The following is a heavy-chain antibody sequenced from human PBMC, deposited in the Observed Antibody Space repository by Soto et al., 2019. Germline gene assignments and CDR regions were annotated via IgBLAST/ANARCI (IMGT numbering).Heavy chain of an antibody. CDR2: IYYSGST. CDR3: ARDGGLRRMDFQH. J-gene: IGHJ1*01. V-gene: IGHV4-59*01. D-gene: IGHD2-2*03. CDR1: GGSISSYY. Sequence: SETLSLTCTVSGGSISSYYWSWIRQPPGKGLEWIGYIYYSGSTNYNPSLKSRVTISVDTSKNQFSLKLSSVTAADTAVYYCARDGGLRRMDFQHWGQGTLVTVSS.